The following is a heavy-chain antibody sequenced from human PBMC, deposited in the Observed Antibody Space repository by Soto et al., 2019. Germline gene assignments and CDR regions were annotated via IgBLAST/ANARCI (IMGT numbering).Heavy chain of an antibody. CDR3: TRDAQQLANYGMDV. V-gene: IGHV3-33*01. J-gene: IGHJ6*02. CDR1: GFSFSSHG. CDR2: LWAGGNIR. D-gene: IGHD6-13*01. Sequence: QVQLVESGGNVVQPGGSLRLSCAASGFSFSSHGMHWVRQAPGKGLEWVAHLWAGGNIRYYAYSVNGRFTISSDHSKNPLYLQMSRLGAEDTAVYYCTRDAQQLANYGMDVWGQGTTVTVSS.